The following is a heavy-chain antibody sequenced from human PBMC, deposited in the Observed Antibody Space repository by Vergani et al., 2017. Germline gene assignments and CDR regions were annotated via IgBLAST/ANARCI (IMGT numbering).Heavy chain of an antibody. J-gene: IGHJ5*02. CDR3: ARATKGFYFDSSGYTYNWFDP. Sequence: QVQLQESGPGLVKPSQTLSLTCTVSGGSISIGSYYWSWIRQPAGKGLEWIGRIYTSGSTNYNPSLKSRVTISVDKSKNQFSLKLSSVTAADTAVYYCARATKGFYFDSSGYTYNWFDPWGQGTLVTVSS. CDR1: GGSISIGSYY. D-gene: IGHD3-22*01. CDR2: IYTSGST. V-gene: IGHV4-61*02.